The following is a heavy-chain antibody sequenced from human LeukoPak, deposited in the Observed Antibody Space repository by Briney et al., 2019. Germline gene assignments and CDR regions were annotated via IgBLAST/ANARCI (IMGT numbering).Heavy chain of an antibody. Sequence: SETLSLTCTVSGGSISTNYWSWIRQPPGKGLEWIGFISYSGSPSYNPSLKSRVTISVDTSKNQFSLKLSSVTAADTAVYYCARTLYGSGSYYIDYWGQGTLVTVSS. D-gene: IGHD3-10*01. CDR2: ISYSGSP. CDR1: GGSISTNY. CDR3: ARTLYGSGSYYIDY. V-gene: IGHV4-59*01. J-gene: IGHJ4*02.